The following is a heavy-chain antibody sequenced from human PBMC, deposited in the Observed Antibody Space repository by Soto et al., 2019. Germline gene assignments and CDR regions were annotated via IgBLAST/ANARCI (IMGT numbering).Heavy chain of an antibody. J-gene: IGHJ4*02. V-gene: IGHV4-30-2*01. Sequence: SETLSLTCAVSGGSISSGGYSWSWIRQPPGKGLEWIGYIYHSGSTNYNPSLKSRVAISVDKSKNQFSLKLSSVTAADTAVYYCARAKGGSGAWGQGTLVTVSS. CDR2: IYHSGST. CDR3: ARAKGGSGA. CDR1: GGSISSGGYS. D-gene: IGHD2-15*01.